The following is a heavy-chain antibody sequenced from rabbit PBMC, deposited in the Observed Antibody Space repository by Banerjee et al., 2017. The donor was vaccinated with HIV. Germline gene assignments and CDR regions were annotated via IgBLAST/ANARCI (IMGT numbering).Heavy chain of an antibody. D-gene: IGHD7-1*01. CDR1: GFSFSSGYY. V-gene: IGHV1S45*01. J-gene: IGHJ3*01. CDR2: INGGSSNYN. Sequence: QEQLEESGGDLVKPEGSLTLTCTASGFSFSSGYYMSWVRQAPGKGLEWIACINGGSSNYNFYASRAKGRFTISKTSSTTVTLQMTSLTAADTATYFCARGYVGYGAATRLDLRGPGTLVTVS. CDR3: ARGYVGYGAATRLDL.